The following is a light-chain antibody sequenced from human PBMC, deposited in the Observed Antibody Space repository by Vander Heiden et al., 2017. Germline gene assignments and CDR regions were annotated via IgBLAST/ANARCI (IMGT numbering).Light chain of an antibody. CDR1: QDISNY. J-gene: IGKJ3*01. CDR2: DAS. CDR3: QEYDNLLLFT. V-gene: IGKV1-33*01. Sequence: DSEVHPSSSSLFAPVGDRVTITCQASQDISNYLNWYQQKPGKAPKLLIYDASNLETGFPARSSGMGSETDFTVTISSLQPENIATDYGQEYDNLLLFTFGRGTKVDIK.